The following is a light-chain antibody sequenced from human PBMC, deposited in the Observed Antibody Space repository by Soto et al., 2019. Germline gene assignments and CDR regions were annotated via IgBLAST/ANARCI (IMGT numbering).Light chain of an antibody. V-gene: IGKV1-39*01. CDR3: QQTYSDPPWT. CDR1: QDIRTS. Sequence: DIQMTQSPSFLSASVGDRVTITCRASQDIRTSLNWYQQKPGKAPKFLIYVASSLQTGVPPRFSGSGSGTDFTPTISGLQAEDYATYFCQQTYSDPPWTFGQGTKV. CDR2: VAS. J-gene: IGKJ1*01.